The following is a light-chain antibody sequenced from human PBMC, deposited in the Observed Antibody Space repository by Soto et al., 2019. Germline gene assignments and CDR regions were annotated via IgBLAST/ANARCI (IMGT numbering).Light chain of an antibody. J-gene: IGLJ2*01. CDR1: SSDVGGYNY. Sequence: QSALTQPASVSGSPGQSITISCTGTSSDVGGYNYVSWYQQHPGKAPKLMIYDVSNRPSGVSNRFSGSKSGNTASLTISGLQAEDEADYYCSSYTSSSKVVFGGGTKLTAL. CDR3: SSYTSSSKVV. CDR2: DVS. V-gene: IGLV2-14*01.